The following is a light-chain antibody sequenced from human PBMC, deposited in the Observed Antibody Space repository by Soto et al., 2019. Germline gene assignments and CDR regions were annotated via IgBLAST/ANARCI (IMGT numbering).Light chain of an antibody. V-gene: IGLV2-14*01. Sequence: QSVLTQPASVSGSPGQSVAISCTGTSSDVGAYNYISWYQQHPGKAPKLLLSEVSNRPSGVSDRFSGSKSGNTASLTISGLQAEDEADYYCSSYAGSNNWGVFGTGTKLTVL. CDR3: SSYAGSNNWGV. J-gene: IGLJ1*01. CDR1: SSDVGAYNY. CDR2: EVS.